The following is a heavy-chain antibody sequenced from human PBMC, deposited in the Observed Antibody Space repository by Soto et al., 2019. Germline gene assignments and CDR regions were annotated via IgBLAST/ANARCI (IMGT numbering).Heavy chain of an antibody. CDR1: GYSFTSYW. Sequence: GESLKISCKGSGYSFTSYWIGWVRQMPGKGLEWMGIIYPGDSDTRYSPSFQGQVTISADKSISTAYLQWSSLKASDTAMYYCARSHCGGDCSPSYYYNGMDVWGQGTTVTVSS. J-gene: IGHJ6*02. D-gene: IGHD2-21*02. V-gene: IGHV5-51*01. CDR3: ARSHCGGDCSPSYYYNGMDV. CDR2: IYPGDSDT.